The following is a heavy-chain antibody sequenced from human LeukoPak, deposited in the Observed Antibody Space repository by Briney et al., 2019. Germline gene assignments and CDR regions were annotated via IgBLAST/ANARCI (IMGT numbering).Heavy chain of an antibody. CDR2: IYYSGST. D-gene: IGHD6-13*01. CDR1: GGSISSGGYY. CDR3: ARDRPGIAAAGTGNWFDP. V-gene: IGHV4-31*03. J-gene: IGHJ5*02. Sequence: SQSLSLTCTVPGGSISSGGYYWSWIRQHPGKGLEWIGYIYYSGSTYYNPSLKSRVTISVDTSKNQFSLKLSSVTAANTAVYYCARDRPGIAAAGTGNWFDPWGQGTLVTVSS.